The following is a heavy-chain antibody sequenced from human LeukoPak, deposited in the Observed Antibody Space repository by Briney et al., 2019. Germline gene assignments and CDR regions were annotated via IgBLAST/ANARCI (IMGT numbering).Heavy chain of an antibody. CDR1: GFTVSSNY. Sequence: GGSLRLSCAASGFTVSSNYMSWVRQAPGKGLEWVSVIYSGGSTYYADSVKGRFTISRDNSKNTLYLQMNSLRAEDTAVYYCAKDPTTVTTKDPWGQGTLVTVSS. J-gene: IGHJ5*02. D-gene: IGHD4-17*01. V-gene: IGHV3-53*01. CDR3: AKDPTTVTTKDP. CDR2: IYSGGST.